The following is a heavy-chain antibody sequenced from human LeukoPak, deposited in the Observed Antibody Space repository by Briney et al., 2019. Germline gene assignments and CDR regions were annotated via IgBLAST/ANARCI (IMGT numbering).Heavy chain of an antibody. CDR1: GYTFTGYY. CDR2: INPNGGGT. Sequence: ASVPVSCKASGYTFTGYYLHWVRQAPGQGLEWMGRINPNGGGTNYEQKFQGRVTMTCDTSISTAYMELSRLRSDDTAVYYCVRERKITIFGVACDYWGQGTLVTVSS. CDR3: VRERKITIFGVACDY. J-gene: IGHJ4*02. V-gene: IGHV1-2*06. D-gene: IGHD3-3*01.